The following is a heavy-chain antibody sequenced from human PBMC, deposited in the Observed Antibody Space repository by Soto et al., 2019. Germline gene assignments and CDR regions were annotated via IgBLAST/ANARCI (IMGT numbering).Heavy chain of an antibody. V-gene: IGHV4-59*01. Sequence: ETLSLTCTVSGDSISSYYWSWIRQPPGKGLEWIGYIYYSESTNYNPSLKSRVTISVDTSKNQFSLRLSSVTAADTAVYYCARGTENWNDATNYFYYYGLDVWGQGTTVTVSS. J-gene: IGHJ6*02. CDR2: IYYSEST. CDR3: ARGTENWNDATNYFYYYGLDV. D-gene: IGHD1-1*01. CDR1: GDSISSYY.